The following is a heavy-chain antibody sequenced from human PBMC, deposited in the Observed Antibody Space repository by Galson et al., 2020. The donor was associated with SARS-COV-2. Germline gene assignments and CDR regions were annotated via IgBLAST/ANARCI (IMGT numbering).Heavy chain of an antibody. CDR3: ARSPPPLPLWGDDYNWFEP. CDR1: GFTFSSYW. V-gene: IGHV3-7*05. D-gene: IGHD3-16*01. Sequence: GGSLRLSCAASGFTFSSYWMSWVRQAPGKGLEWVANIKQDGSEKYYVDSVKGRFTISRDNAKNSLYLQMNSLRAEDTAVYYCARSPPPLPLWGDDYNWFEPWGQGTLVTVSS. J-gene: IGHJ5*02. CDR2: IKQDGSEK.